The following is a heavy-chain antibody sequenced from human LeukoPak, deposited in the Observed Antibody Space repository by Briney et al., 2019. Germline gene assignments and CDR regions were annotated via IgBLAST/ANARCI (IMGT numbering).Heavy chain of an antibody. Sequence: GGSLRLSCAASGFTFSSYGMHWVRQAPGKGLEWAAFIRYDGSNKYYADSVKGRFTISRDNSKNTLYLQMNSLRAEDTAVYYCAKDQFRFGGPSNWFDPWGQGTLVTVSS. CDR3: AKDQFRFGGPSNWFDP. V-gene: IGHV3-30*02. J-gene: IGHJ5*02. CDR1: GFTFSSYG. CDR2: IRYDGSNK. D-gene: IGHD3-10*01.